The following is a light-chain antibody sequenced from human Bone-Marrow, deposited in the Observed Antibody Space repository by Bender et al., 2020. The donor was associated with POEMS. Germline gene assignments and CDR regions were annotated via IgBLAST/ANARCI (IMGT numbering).Light chain of an antibody. V-gene: IGLV2-8*01. CDR1: TGDIGGYNY. CDR3: TSYRNSITLD. CDR2: EVT. Sequence: QSALTQPPSASGSPGQSVTISCTGSTGDIGGYNYVSWYQHHPGKAPKLIIYEVTKRPSGVPDRFSGSKSGNTASLTVSGLQPEDEGDFYCTSYRNSITLDFGGGTKLTVL. J-gene: IGLJ2*01.